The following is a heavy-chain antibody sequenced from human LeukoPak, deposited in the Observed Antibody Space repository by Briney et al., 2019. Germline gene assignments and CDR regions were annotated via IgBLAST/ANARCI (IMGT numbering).Heavy chain of an antibody. CDR1: GFTFSSYW. CDR2: INSDGSST. D-gene: IGHD2/OR15-2a*01. J-gene: IGHJ4*02. V-gene: IGHV3-74*01. Sequence: PGGSLRLSCAASGFTFSSYWMHWVRQAPGKGLVWVSRINSDGSSTSYADSVKGRFTISRDNAKSTLYLQMNSLRAEDTAVYYCAREPRISSGFGYWGQGTLVTVSS. CDR3: AREPRISSGFGY.